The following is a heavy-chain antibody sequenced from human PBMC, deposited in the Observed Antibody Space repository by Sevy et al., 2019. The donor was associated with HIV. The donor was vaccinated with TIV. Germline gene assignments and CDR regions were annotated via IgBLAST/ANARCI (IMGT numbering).Heavy chain of an antibody. V-gene: IGHV1-18*01. D-gene: IGHD3-10*01. J-gene: IGHJ4*02. CDR3: VRDKRDSSSGSGSYPFDY. Sequence: ASVKVSCETSGYAFTNYAISWVRQAAGQGLEWMGWISTYSGDTNYAQNLQGRVTMTTDSSTSTAYMDLRSLRSDDTALYYCVRDKRDSSSGSGSYPFDYWGQGTLVTVSS. CDR1: GYAFTNYA. CDR2: ISTYSGDT.